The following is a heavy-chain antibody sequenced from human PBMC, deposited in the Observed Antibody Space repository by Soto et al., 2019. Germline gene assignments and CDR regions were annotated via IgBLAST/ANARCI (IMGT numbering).Heavy chain of an antibody. CDR1: GGSIGNSY. CDR2: IYYSGSS. J-gene: IGHJ4*02. V-gene: IGHV4-59*08. CDR3: ARHSSSWPIFDY. D-gene: IGHD6-13*01. Sequence: SETQSLTCTVSGGSIGNSYWSWIRQSPGKGLEWIGYIYYSGSSNYNPSLKSRVSISVDTSKNQFSLKLSSVTAADTAVYYCARHSSSWPIFDYWGQGTLVT.